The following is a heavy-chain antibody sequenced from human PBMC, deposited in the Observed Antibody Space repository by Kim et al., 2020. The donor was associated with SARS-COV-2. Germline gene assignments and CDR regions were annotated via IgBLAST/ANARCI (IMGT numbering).Heavy chain of an antibody. CDR2: IYYSGST. Sequence: SETLSLTCTVSGGSISSSSYYWGWIRQPPGKGLEWIGSIYYSGSTYYNPSLKSRVTISVDTSKNQFSLKLSSVTAADTAVYYCARHFGRYFPHYYYYGMDVWGQGTTVTVSS. CDR3: ARHFGRYFPHYYYYGMDV. D-gene: IGHD3-10*01. CDR1: GGSISSSSYY. J-gene: IGHJ6*02. V-gene: IGHV4-39*01.